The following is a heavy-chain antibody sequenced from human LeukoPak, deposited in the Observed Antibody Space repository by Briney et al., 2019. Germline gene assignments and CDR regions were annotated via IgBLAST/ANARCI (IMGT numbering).Heavy chain of an antibody. CDR1: GXTFSDCA. CDR3: AKDWRYGSDPDWYFDL. Sequence: GGSLRLSCAASGXTFSDCAXXXXXXXXXXXXXXXSXIVKTXGSTYADSXXXRXXXSRXXXXXTLYLQMNSLRAEDTAVYYCAKDWRYGSDPDWYFDLWGRGTLVTVSS. D-gene: IGHD2-15*01. J-gene: IGHJ2*01. V-gene: IGHV3-23*01. CDR2: IVKTXGST.